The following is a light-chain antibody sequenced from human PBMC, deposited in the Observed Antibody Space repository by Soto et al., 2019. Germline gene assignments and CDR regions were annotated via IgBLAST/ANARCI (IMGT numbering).Light chain of an antibody. V-gene: IGKV3-20*01. CDR2: GAS. J-gene: IGKJ5*01. Sequence: EIVLTQSPGTLSLSPGERATLSCSSIQRVSSGYVAWYQQKPGQAPRLLIYGASSRATGIPDRFRASASGTDFTLTISRLEPEDFAVYFCQQYGGSPAITFGQGTRLEIK. CDR1: QRVSSGY. CDR3: QQYGGSPAIT.